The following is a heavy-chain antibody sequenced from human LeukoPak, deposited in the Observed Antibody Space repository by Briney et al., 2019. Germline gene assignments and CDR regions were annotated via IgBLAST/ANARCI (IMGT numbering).Heavy chain of an antibody. D-gene: IGHD6-13*01. CDR1: GGSFSGYY. Sequence: SETLSLTCAVYGGSFSGYYWSWIRQPPGKGLEWIGEINHSGSTKYNPSLKSRVTISVDTSKNQFSLKLSSVTAADTAVYYCARVYYSNSYDYWYFDLWGRGTLVTVSS. J-gene: IGHJ2*01. V-gene: IGHV4-34*01. CDR3: ARVYYSNSYDYWYFDL. CDR2: INHSGST.